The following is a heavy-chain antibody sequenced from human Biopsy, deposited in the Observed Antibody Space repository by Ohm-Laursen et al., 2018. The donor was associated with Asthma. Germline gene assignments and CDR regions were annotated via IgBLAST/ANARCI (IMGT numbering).Heavy chain of an antibody. V-gene: IGHV1-69*13. Sequence: VKISCKSLGGTFNTYVIGWVRQAPGQGLEWMGGINPVFGTTTYPQKFQDRVTITADDSTSTVYMELSSLRSEDTAVYYCARKAGSCISRTCYSLDFWGQGTLATVSS. CDR1: GGTFNTYV. D-gene: IGHD2-2*01. CDR3: ARKAGSCISRTCYSLDF. J-gene: IGHJ4*02. CDR2: INPVFGTT.